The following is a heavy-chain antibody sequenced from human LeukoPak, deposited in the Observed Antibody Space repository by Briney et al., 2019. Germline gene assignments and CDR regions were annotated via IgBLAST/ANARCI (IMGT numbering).Heavy chain of an antibody. CDR3: AKGIYSSGWSYFDY. Sequence: SGGSLRLSCAASGFTFSNSAMSWVSQAQGKGLEWVSTLSGSGITTYYADSVKGRFTISRDNSKNTLYLQMNTLRAEDSALYYCAKGIYSSGWSYFDYWGHGTLVTVSS. V-gene: IGHV3-23*01. D-gene: IGHD6-19*01. CDR2: LSGSGITT. CDR1: GFTFSNSA. J-gene: IGHJ4*01.